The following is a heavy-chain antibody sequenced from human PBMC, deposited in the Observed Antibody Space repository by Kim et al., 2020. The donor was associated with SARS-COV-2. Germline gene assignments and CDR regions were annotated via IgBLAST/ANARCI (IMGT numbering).Heavy chain of an antibody. CDR2: ISYDGSNK. CDR3: ARAQAEDYYYYYYMDV. CDR1: GFTFSSYA. V-gene: IGHV3-30-3*01. Sequence: GGSLRLSCAASGFTFSSYAMHWVRQAPGKGLEWVAVISYDGSNKYYADSVKGRFTISRDNSKNTLYLQMNSLRAEDTAVYYCARAQAEDYYYYYYMDVWGKGTTVTVSS. J-gene: IGHJ6*03.